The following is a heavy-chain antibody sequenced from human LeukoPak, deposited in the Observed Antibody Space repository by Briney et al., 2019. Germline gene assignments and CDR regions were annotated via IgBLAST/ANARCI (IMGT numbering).Heavy chain of an antibody. CDR2: INSDGSST. D-gene: IGHD3-16*01. CDR1: GFTFSSYW. J-gene: IGHJ4*02. Sequence: GGSLRLSCAASGFTFSSYWMHWVRQAPGKGLVWVSRINSDGSSTSYADSVKGRFTISRDNAKNTLYLQMNSLRAEDTAVYYCAKSPYIASHIDFDYWGQGTLVTVSS. V-gene: IGHV3-74*01. CDR3: AKSPYIASHIDFDY.